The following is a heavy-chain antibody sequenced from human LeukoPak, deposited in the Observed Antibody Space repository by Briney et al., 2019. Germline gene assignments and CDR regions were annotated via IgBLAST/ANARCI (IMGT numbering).Heavy chain of an antibody. V-gene: IGHV4-59*08. CDR3: ARREREGWFDP. D-gene: IGHD1-1*01. CDR1: GGSMSSYY. J-gene: IGHJ5*02. CDR2: IYYSGYT. Sequence: ASETLSLTCTVAGGSMSSYYWSWIRQPPGKGLEWIGYIYYSGYTNYNPSLKSRVTISVDTSKNQFSLKLSSVTATDTAVYYCARREREGWFDPWGQGTLVTVSS.